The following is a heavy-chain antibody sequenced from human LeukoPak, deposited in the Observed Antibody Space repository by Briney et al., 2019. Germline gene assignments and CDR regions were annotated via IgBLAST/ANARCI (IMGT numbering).Heavy chain of an antibody. CDR3: AGFFYDNSGDALDI. CDR1: GGGFTFTSHG. D-gene: IGHD3-22*01. J-gene: IGHJ3*02. CDR2: IIPIYGSP. V-gene: IGHV1-69*01. Sequence: GASVKVSCKASGGGFTFTSHGISWVRQAPGQGLEWMGGIIPIYGSPTYAQKFQGRITITSDESMRTVYMDLSSLRPEDSAVHYCAGFFYDNSGDALDIWGQGTMVTVSS.